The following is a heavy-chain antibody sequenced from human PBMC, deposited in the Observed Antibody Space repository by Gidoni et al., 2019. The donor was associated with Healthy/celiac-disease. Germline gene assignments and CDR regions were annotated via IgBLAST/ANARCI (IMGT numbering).Heavy chain of an antibody. D-gene: IGHD2-15*01. Sequence: EVQLVESGGGLVQPGGSPRPSCAASGSTFSSCDMHWVRQATGKGLEWVSAIGTGGDTYYPGSVKGRFTISRENAKNSLYLQMNSLRAGDTAVYYCARSRIDNCSGGSCYSYWYFDLWGRGTLVTVSS. CDR3: ARSRIDNCSGGSCYSYWYFDL. V-gene: IGHV3-13*01. CDR1: GSTFSSCD. CDR2: IGTGGDT. J-gene: IGHJ2*01.